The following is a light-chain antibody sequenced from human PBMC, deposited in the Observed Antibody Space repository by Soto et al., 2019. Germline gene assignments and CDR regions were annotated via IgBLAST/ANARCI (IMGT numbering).Light chain of an antibody. CDR1: SSDIGAYNY. Sequence: QSVLTQPASVSGSPGQSITISCTGTSSDIGAYNYVSWYQHHPGKAPKLIIYDVSTRPSGVSDRFSASKSGNTASLTISELQADDEADYYCSSYTSRNTEVFGTGTKLTV. CDR2: DVS. V-gene: IGLV2-14*03. J-gene: IGLJ1*01. CDR3: SSYTSRNTEV.